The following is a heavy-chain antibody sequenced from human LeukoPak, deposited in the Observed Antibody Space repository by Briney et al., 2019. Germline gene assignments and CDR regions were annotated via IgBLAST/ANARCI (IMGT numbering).Heavy chain of an antibody. D-gene: IGHD6-6*01. Sequence: SETLSLTCAVYGGSFSGYYWSWIRQPPGKGLEWIGEINHSGSTNYTPSLKSRVTISVDTSKNQFSLKLSSVTAADTAVYYCARAYSSSYFDYWGQGTLVTVSS. CDR1: GGSFSGYY. V-gene: IGHV4-34*01. J-gene: IGHJ4*02. CDR2: INHSGST. CDR3: ARAYSSSYFDY.